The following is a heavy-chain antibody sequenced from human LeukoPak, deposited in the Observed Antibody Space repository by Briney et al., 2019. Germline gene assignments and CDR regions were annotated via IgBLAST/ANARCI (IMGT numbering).Heavy chain of an antibody. CDR2: FDPEDGET. J-gene: IGHJ4*02. CDR1: GYTLTELA. Sequence: ASVKVSCKASGYTLTELAMSWVRQAPGKGLEWMGGFDPEDGETIYAQKFQGRVTMTEDTSTDTAYMELSSLRSEDTAVYYCATAVYDSSGLIDYWGQGTLVTVSS. CDR3: ATAVYDSSGLIDY. V-gene: IGHV1-24*01. D-gene: IGHD3-22*01.